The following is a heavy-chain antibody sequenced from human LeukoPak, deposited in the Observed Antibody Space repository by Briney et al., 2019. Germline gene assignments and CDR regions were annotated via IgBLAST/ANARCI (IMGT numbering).Heavy chain of an antibody. Sequence: SLXXXXSGDXXSSNSAAWNWIRQSPSRGLEWLGRTYYRSKWYNDYAVSVKSRITINPDTSKNQFSLQLNSVTAEDTAVYYCARGGTYLFDYWGQGTLVTVSS. D-gene: IGHD1-26*01. CDR3: ARGGTYLFDY. V-gene: IGHV6-1*01. J-gene: IGHJ4*02. CDR2: TYYRSKWYN. CDR1: GDXXSSNSAA.